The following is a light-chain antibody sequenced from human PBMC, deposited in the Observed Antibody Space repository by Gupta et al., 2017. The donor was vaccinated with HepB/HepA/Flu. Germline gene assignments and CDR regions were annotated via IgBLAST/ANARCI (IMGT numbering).Light chain of an antibody. V-gene: IGKV1-6*01. CDR3: LPDYNYLT. J-gene: IGKJ2*01. CDR2: AAS. Sequence: AIQLTPSPPFLSASVGDRVTITCRASQGIRDDLVWYQQKPGTPPKLLIYAASSLESGVPSRFSGSGSGTDFTLTISSLQPEDFATYYCLPDYNYLTFGQGTKLEIK. CDR1: QGIRDD.